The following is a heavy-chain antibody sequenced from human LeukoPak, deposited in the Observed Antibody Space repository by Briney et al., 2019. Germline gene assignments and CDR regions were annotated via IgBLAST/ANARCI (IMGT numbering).Heavy chain of an antibody. J-gene: IGHJ4*02. CDR1: GYTFTGYY. CDR2: INPNSGGT. V-gene: IGHV1-2*04. Sequence: ASVKVSCKASGYTFTGYYVHWVRQAPGQGLEWMGWINPNSGGTNYAQKFQGWVTMTRDTSISTAYMELSRLRSDDTAVYYCARDDGSGWPSYWGQGTLVTVSS. CDR3: ARDDGSGWPSY. D-gene: IGHD6-19*01.